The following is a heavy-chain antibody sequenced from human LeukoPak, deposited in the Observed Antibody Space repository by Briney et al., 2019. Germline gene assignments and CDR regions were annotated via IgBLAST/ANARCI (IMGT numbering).Heavy chain of an antibody. J-gene: IGHJ1*01. CDR3: ARLTVSGQLDF. V-gene: IGHV3-66*01. CDR2: IYSDGST. D-gene: IGHD6-19*01. CDR1: GFTLSTNY. Sequence: GGSLRLSCAASGFTLSTNYMNWVRQAPGKGLEWVSVIYSDGSTSYADSVRGRFTISSDKSKNTLYLQMNSLRAEDTAVYYCARLTVSGQLDFWGQGTLVTVSS.